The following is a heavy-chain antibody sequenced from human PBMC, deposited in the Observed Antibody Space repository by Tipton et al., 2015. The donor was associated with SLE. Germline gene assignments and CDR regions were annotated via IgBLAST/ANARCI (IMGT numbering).Heavy chain of an antibody. D-gene: IGHD4/OR15-4a*01. CDR3: AKGADCGPQWDYMDV. J-gene: IGHJ6*03. V-gene: IGHV3-23*03. Sequence: SLRLSCTASGFTFTNYAMIWVRQAPGKGLEWVSLIFSGSASIYYADSAQGRFTISRDDSKNTLFLQMNGLRAEDTAVYFCAKGADCGPQWDYMDVWGKGTTDTVSS. CDR2: IFSGSASI. CDR1: GFTFTNYA.